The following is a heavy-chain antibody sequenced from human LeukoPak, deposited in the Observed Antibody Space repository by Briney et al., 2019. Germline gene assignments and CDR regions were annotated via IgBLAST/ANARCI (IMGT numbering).Heavy chain of an antibody. D-gene: IGHD3-10*01. CDR2: ISGSGGST. CDR3: AEEGRELVRGVIQGLFDY. V-gene: IGHV3-23*01. J-gene: IGHJ4*02. Sequence: GGSLRLSCAASGFTFSSYAMSWVRQAPGKGLEWVSAISGSGGSTYYADSVKGRFTISRDNSKNTLYLQMNSLRAEDTAVYYCAEEGRELVRGVIQGLFDYWGQGTLVTVSS. CDR1: GFTFSSYA.